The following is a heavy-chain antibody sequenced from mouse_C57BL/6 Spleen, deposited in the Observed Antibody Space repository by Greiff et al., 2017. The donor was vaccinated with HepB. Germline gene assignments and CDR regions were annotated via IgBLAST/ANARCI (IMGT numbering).Heavy chain of an antibody. CDR1: GYAFSSYW. CDR3: ARSLYSNYGFAY. D-gene: IGHD2-5*01. J-gene: IGHJ3*01. CDR2: IYPGDGDT. V-gene: IGHV1-80*01. Sequence: VQLQESGAELVKPGASVKISCKASGYAFSSYWMNWVKQRPGKGLEWIGQIYPGDGDTNYNGKFKGKATLTADKSSSTAYMQLSSPTSEDSAVYFCARSLYSNYGFAYWGQGTLVTVSA.